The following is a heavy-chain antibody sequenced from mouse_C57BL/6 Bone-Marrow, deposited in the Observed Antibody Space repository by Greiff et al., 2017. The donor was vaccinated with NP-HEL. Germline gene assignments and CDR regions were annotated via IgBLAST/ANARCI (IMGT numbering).Heavy chain of an antibody. CDR1: EYEFPYHD. CDR2: INSDGGST. CDR3: ARQRYGNYEGYWYFDV. D-gene: IGHD2-1*01. J-gene: IGHJ1*03. Sequence: EVKLMESGGGLVQPGESLKLSCESNEYEFPYHDMSWVRKTPEKRLALVAAINSDGGSTYYPDTMERRFIFSRDNTMKTLYLYMSSLSSEDTALYYCARQRYGNYEGYWYFDVWGTGTTVTVSS. V-gene: IGHV5-2*01.